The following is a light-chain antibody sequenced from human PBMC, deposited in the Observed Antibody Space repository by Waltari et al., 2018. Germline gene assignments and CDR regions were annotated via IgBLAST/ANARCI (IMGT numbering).Light chain of an antibody. V-gene: IGLV2-14*03. J-gene: IGLJ3*02. CDR3: SSYTSSSTLWV. CDR2: DVS. CDR1: SSDVGGYNY. Sequence: QSALTQPASVSGSPGQSITISCTGTSSDVGGYNYVPWYQQHPGKAPKLMISDVSNRPSGVSNRFSGSKSGNTASLTISGLQAEDGADYYCSSYTSSSTLWVFGGGTKLT.